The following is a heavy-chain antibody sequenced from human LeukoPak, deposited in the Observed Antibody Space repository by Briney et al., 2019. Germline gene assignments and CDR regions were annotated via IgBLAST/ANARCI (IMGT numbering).Heavy chain of an antibody. CDR3: AREYSSSRYDY. Sequence: SETLSLTCSVSSGSISSTGYYWGWIRPPPGKGLEWIGSVYYSGTTYYNPSLKSRVTISVDTSKNQFSLRLSSVTAADTAVYYCAREYSSSRYDYWGQGTLVSVSS. J-gene: IGHJ4*02. CDR1: SGSISSTGYY. CDR2: VYYSGTT. D-gene: IGHD2-2*01. V-gene: IGHV4-39*07.